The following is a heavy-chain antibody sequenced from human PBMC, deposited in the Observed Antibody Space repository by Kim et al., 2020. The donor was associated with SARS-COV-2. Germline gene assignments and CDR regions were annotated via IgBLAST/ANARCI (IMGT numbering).Heavy chain of an antibody. CDR3: AREVWRAVSWFDP. D-gene: IGHD3-16*01. Sequence: SETLSLTCTVSGGSISSGGYYWSWIRQHPGKGLEWIGYIYYSGSTYYNPSLKSRVTISVDTSKNQFSLKLSSVTAADTAVYYCAREVWRAVSWFDPWGQGTLVTVSS. CDR1: GGSISSGGYY. V-gene: IGHV4-31*03. J-gene: IGHJ5*02. CDR2: IYYSGST.